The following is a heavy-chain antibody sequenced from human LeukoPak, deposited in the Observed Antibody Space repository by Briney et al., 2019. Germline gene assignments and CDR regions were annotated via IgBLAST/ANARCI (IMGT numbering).Heavy chain of an antibody. Sequence: SETLSLTCTVSGGSIGYYYWSWIRQSPGKGLEWIGCIYYSGNTRYNPSLKSRVTISIDTSKNQFSLKLSSVTAADTAVYYCAKGDTAIVSYFDYWCQGSLVTVSS. V-gene: IGHV4-59*01. J-gene: IGHJ4*02. CDR3: AKGDTAIVSYFDY. D-gene: IGHD5-18*01. CDR2: IYYSGNT. CDR1: GGSIGYYY.